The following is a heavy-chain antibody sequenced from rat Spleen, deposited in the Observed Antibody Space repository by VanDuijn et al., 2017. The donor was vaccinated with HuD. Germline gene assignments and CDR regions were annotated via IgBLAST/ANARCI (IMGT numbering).Heavy chain of an antibody. J-gene: IGHJ4*01. V-gene: IGHV5-22*01. CDR1: GFTFSDYY. D-gene: IGHD1-1*01. Sequence: EVQLVESGGGLVQPGRSLKLSCAASGFTFSDYYMAWVRQAPKKGLEWVASISYEGSSTYYGDSVKGRFTISRDNAKSTLYLQMNSLRSEDTATYYCARLYYYKAYVMDAWGQGASVTVSS. CDR3: ARLYYYKAYVMDA. CDR2: ISYEGSST.